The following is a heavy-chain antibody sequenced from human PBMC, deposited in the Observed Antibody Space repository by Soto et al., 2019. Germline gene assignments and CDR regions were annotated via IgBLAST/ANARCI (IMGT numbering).Heavy chain of an antibody. Sequence: QVQLAQSGAEVKKPGASVTVSCKASGYTFSSYGISWVRQAPGQGLEWVGWISVHNGYTKYATELQGRVTMTTDTSTSTAYMELRGLRSDDSAVYFCARLEHNFGPHDYWGQGTLVTVTS. CDR3: ARLEHNFGPHDY. CDR1: GYTFSSYG. D-gene: IGHD1-1*01. V-gene: IGHV1-18*01. J-gene: IGHJ4*02. CDR2: ISVHNGYT.